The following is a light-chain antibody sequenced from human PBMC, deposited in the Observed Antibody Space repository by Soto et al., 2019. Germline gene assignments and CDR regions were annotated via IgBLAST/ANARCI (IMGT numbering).Light chain of an antibody. CDR3: QQRSNWPLT. CDR2: DAS. Sequence: EIVLTQSPATLSLSPGERATLSCRASQSVSSYLVWYQHKPGQAPRLLIYDASNRATGIPARFSGSGSGTDFTLTISSLEPEDYAVYYCQQRSNWPLTFGGGTKVDLK. J-gene: IGKJ4*01. V-gene: IGKV3-11*01. CDR1: QSVSSY.